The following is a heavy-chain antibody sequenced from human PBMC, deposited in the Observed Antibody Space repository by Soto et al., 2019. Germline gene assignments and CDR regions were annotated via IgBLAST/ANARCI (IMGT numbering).Heavy chain of an antibody. CDR1: GFTFDDYA. V-gene: IGHV3-9*01. CDR2: ISWNSGSI. CDR3: AKELQFGSIAVAGEFDY. J-gene: IGHJ4*02. Sequence: HPGGSLRLSCAASGFTFDDYAMHWVRQAPGKGLEWVSGISWNSGSIGYADSVKGRFTISRDNAKNSLYLQMNSLRAEDTALYYCAKELQFGSIAVAGEFDYWGQGTLVTVSS. D-gene: IGHD6-19*01.